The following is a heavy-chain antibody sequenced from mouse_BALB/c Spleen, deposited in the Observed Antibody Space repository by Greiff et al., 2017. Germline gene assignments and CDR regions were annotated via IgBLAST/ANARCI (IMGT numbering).Heavy chain of an antibody. D-gene: IGHD2-4*01. V-gene: IGHV5-9-4*01. CDR1: GFTFSSYA. CDR2: ISSGGSYT. CDR3: ARTMITDYYAMDY. Sequence: EVKLQESGGGLVKPGGSLKLSCAASGFTFSSYAMSWVRQSPEKRLEWVAEISSGGSYTYYPDTVTGRFTISRDNAKNTLYLEMSSLRSEDTAMYYCARTMITDYYAMDYWGQGTSVTVSS. J-gene: IGHJ4*01.